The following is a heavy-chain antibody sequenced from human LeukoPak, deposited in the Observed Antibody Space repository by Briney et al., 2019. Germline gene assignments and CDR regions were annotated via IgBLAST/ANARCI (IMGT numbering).Heavy chain of an antibody. Sequence: GGSLRLSCAAPGFTFSSYSMNWVRQAPGKGLEWVSSISSSSSYIYYADSVKGRFTISRDNSKNTLYLQMNSLRAEDTAVYYCARGSLEGAMDYWGQGTLVTVSS. J-gene: IGHJ4*02. D-gene: IGHD1-26*01. V-gene: IGHV3-21*01. CDR3: ARGSLEGAMDY. CDR1: GFTFSSYS. CDR2: ISSSSSYI.